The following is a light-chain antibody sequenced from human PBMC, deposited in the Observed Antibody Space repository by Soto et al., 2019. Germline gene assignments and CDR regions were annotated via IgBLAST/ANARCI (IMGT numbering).Light chain of an antibody. V-gene: IGKV3-15*01. CDR2: GAS. J-gene: IGKJ1*01. CDR3: QQHNNWPPWT. CDR1: QSVSSN. Sequence: EIVMTQSPATLSVSPGERATLSCRASQSVSSNLACYQQKPGQAPRLLMYGASTRATGIPDRFSGSESGTEFTLTISSLQSEDFAVYYCQQHNNWPPWTFGQGTKVEIK.